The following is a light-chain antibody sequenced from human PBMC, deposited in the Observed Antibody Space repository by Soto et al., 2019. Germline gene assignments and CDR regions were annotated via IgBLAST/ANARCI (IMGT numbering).Light chain of an antibody. J-gene: IGKJ2*01. Sequence: IVLTQSPGTLSLSPGETATLSCRASQRIGSGCLAWHQQKLGQSPRLIIYGASERATGIPDRFSGSGSGTDFTLTISRLEPDDFAIYYCHQYGSSPYIFAQGTKLEMK. V-gene: IGKV3-20*01. CDR3: HQYGSSPYI. CDR1: QRIGSGC. CDR2: GAS.